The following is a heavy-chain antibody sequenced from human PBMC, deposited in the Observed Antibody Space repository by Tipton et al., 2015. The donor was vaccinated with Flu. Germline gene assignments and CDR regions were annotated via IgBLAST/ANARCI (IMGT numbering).Heavy chain of an antibody. J-gene: IGHJ5*02. CDR1: GFIFSDYW. Sequence: SLRLSCAASGFIFSDYWMAWVRQAPGKGLEWVANVKQDGGEKHYVDSVKGRFTISRDNARNSLYLQMNSLRADDTAVYFCARDGPPYSPTSGWFDPWGQGTLVTVSS. D-gene: IGHD1-26*01. CDR2: VKQDGGEK. V-gene: IGHV3-7*01. CDR3: ARDGPPYSPTSGWFDP.